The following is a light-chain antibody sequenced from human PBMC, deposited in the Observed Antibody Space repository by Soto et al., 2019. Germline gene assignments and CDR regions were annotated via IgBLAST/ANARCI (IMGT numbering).Light chain of an antibody. V-gene: IGKV1-39*01. J-gene: IGKJ4*01. CDR1: QTISRY. CDR3: QQSYDTPALT. Sequence: DIQMTQSPSSLSASVGDIVTITCRASQTISRYVSGYQKMPGRAPRLLIYGASRLQSGVPSRFSGSGSGTEFTLTISSLQPEDYAIYYCQQSYDTPALTFGGGTKVDIK. CDR2: GAS.